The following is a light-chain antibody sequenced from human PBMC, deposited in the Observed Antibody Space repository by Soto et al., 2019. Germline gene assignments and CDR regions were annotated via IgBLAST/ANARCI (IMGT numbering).Light chain of an antibody. CDR2: GAS. V-gene: IGKV3-15*01. CDR1: QSVSNN. Sequence: VLRQSPGTLSLSPGERANLCCRLSQSVSNNYLAWYQQKPGQAPRLLMYGASTRATGLPASFSGSGSGTEFFLTLSSLQSEDFAVYYCQQYHKWPLTFGGGTKVDIK. J-gene: IGKJ4*01. CDR3: QQYHKWPLT.